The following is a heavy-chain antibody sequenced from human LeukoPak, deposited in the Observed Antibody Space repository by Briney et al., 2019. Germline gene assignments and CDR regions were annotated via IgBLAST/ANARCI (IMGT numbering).Heavy chain of an antibody. CDR2: ISYDGSNK. V-gene: IGHV3-30*18. Sequence: GGSLRLSCAASGFTFSSYGMHWVRQAPGKGLKWVAVISYDGSNKYYADSVKGRFTISRDNSKNTLYLQMNSLRAEDTAVYYCAKDGGYSSGWYGGWFDPWGQGTLITVSS. D-gene: IGHD6-19*01. CDR3: AKDGGYSSGWYGGWFDP. J-gene: IGHJ5*02. CDR1: GFTFSSYG.